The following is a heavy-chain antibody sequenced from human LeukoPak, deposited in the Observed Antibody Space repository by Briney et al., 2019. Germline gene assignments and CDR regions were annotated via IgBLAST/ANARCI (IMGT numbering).Heavy chain of an antibody. CDR3: AKLSHIAAAGAYSYHALDV. J-gene: IGHJ6*02. CDR1: GGSINNNH. D-gene: IGHD6-25*01. Sequence: PSETLSLTCTVSGGSINNNHWTWIRKPPGKGLEWIGFVSYSGYTEYNPSLNSRLTISTDTSNNRFSLRLRSVTAADTAVYYCAKLSHIAAAGAYSYHALDVWGQGITVTVSS. CDR2: VSYSGYT. V-gene: IGHV4-59*13.